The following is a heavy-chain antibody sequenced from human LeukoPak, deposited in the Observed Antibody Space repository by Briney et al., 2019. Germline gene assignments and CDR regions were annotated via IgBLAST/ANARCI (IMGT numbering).Heavy chain of an antibody. D-gene: IGHD3-22*01. CDR1: GFTFSSYA. Sequence: GGSLRLSCAASGFTFSSYAMSWVRQAPGKGLEWVSAISGSGGSTYYADSVKGRFTISRDNSKNTLYLQMDSLRAEDTAVYYCAKPGITMIVVAPFDYWGQGTLVTVSS. CDR3: AKPGITMIVVAPFDY. J-gene: IGHJ4*02. CDR2: ISGSGGST. V-gene: IGHV3-23*01.